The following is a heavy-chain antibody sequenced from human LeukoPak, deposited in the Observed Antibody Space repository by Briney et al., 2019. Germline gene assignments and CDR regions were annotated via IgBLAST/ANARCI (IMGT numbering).Heavy chain of an antibody. Sequence: PSETLSLTCTVSGGSISSSSYYWGWIRQPPGKGLEWIGSIYYSGSTYYNPSLKSRVTISVDTSKNQFSLKLSSVTAADTAVYYCARGVGCSSTSCQNWFDPWGQGTLVTVSS. CDR2: IYYSGST. J-gene: IGHJ5*02. CDR3: ARGVGCSSTSCQNWFDP. D-gene: IGHD2-2*01. CDR1: GGSISSSSYY. V-gene: IGHV4-39*01.